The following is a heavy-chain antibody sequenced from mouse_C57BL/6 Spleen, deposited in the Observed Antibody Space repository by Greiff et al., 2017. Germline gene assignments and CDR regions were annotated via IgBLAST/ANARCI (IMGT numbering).Heavy chain of an antibody. CDR3: ARDGLGGRDYFDY. CDR2: ISDGGSYT. CDR1: GFTFSSYA. Sequence: EVKVEESGGGLVKPGGSLKLSCAASGFTFSSYAMSWVRQTPEKRLEWVATISDGGSYTYYPDNVKGRFTISRDNAKNNLYLQMSHLKSEDTAMYYCARDGLGGRDYFDYWGQGTTLTVSS. J-gene: IGHJ2*01. D-gene: IGHD4-1*01. V-gene: IGHV5-4*01.